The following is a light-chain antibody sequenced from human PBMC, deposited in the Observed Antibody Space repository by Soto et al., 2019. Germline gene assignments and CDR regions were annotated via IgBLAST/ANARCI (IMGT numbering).Light chain of an antibody. V-gene: IGKV4-1*01. J-gene: IGKJ4*01. CDR2: WAT. CDR1: HIFFSNSKNRNH. Sequence: IVMTQSPDSLAVSLCGRAAIICKCIHIFFSNSKNRNHLSWYQQKPGQPPKLLIYWATTRGSGVPDRFSGSGSGTDFTLTVSGLQAEDVAIYYCHQFFRSPITFGGGTKVDIK. CDR3: HQFFRSPIT.